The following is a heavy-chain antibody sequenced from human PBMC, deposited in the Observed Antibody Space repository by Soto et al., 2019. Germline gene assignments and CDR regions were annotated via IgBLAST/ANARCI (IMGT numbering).Heavy chain of an antibody. CDR2: IDYRGNT. V-gene: IGHV4-39*01. J-gene: IGHJ5*02. CDR1: GGSISNNNYF. CDR3: ARLPVFGVGIMEFGYFGP. D-gene: IGHD3-3*01. Sequence: QLQLQESGPGLVKPSETLSLTCTVSGGSISNNNYFWGWIRQPPGKGLEWIGCIDYRGNTYYNPSLKSRITMDVDTSRNQFSLRLSSVNAADTAVYYCARLPVFGVGIMEFGYFGPWGRGTLVTVSS.